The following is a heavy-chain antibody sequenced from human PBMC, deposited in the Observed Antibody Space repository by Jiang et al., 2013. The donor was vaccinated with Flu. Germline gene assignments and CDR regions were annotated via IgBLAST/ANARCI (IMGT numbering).Heavy chain of an antibody. CDR1: GVSISSSY. CDR2: ISYSGRST. Sequence: GPGLVRPSETLSLTCTVSGVSISSSYWSWVRQAPGKGLEWIGYISYSGRSTNYNPSLESRVTISRDTSTNQFSLKLRSVTAADTAVYYCARGGLANDAFHMWGQGTMVIVSS. D-gene: IGHD3-16*01. V-gene: IGHV4-59*01. J-gene: IGHJ3*02. CDR3: ARGGLANDAFHM.